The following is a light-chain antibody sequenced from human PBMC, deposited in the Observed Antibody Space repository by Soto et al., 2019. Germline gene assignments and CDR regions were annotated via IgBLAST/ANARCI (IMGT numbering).Light chain of an antibody. J-gene: IGKJ5*01. CDR3: QKYGSSSIT. CDR1: QSVRSSY. Sequence: EVVLTQSPGTLSLSPGERATLSCRASQSVRSSYLAWYQQKPGQAPRLLIYGASSRATGIPDRFSGSGSGTDLTLTISRLEPEDFAVYYCQKYGSSSITCGQGTRLEIK. CDR2: GAS. V-gene: IGKV3-20*01.